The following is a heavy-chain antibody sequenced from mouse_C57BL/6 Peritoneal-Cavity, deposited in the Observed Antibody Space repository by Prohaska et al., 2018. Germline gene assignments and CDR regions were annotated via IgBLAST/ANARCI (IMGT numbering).Heavy chain of an antibody. CDR3: ARNSGSYYGSSDWYVDV. D-gene: IGHD1-1*01. J-gene: IGHJ1*03. CDR2: IYPGSGNT. CDR1: GYTFTDYY. Sequence: QIQLQQSGPELVKPGASVKVSCKASGYTFTDYYINWVKQRPGQGLEWIGWIYPGSGNTKYNEKFKGKATLTVDTSSSTAYMQLSSLTAEDSAVYFCARNSGSYYGSSDWYVDVWGTGTTVTVSS. V-gene: IGHV1-84*01.